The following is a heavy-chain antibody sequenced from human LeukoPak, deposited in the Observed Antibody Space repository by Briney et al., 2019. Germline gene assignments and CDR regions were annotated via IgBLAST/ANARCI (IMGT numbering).Heavy chain of an antibody. J-gene: IGHJ4*02. V-gene: IGHV4-34*01. D-gene: IGHD6-13*01. CDR3: ARLRGSIAAAGSDY. CDR1: GGSFSGYY. Sequence: SEALSLTCAVYGGSFSGYYWSWTRQPPGKGLEWIGEINHSGSTNYNPSLKSRVTISVDTSKNQFSLELSSVTAADTAVYYCARLRGSIAAAGSDYWGQGTLVTVSS. CDR2: INHSGST.